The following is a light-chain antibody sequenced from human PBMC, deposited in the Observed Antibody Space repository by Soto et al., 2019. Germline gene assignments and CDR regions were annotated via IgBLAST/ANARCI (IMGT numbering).Light chain of an antibody. CDR1: YSDVGGYNR. CDR2: EVI. CDR3: VSYIESSKTHWV. V-gene: IGLV2-14*01. Sequence: QSALTQPASVSGSPGQSITISCTGTYSDVGGYNRVSWYQHHPGRGPKMLIFEVINRPSGISDRFSGSKSGDTASLTISGLEPEYEADYYCVSYIESSKTHWVFGGGTKLTVL. J-gene: IGLJ3*02.